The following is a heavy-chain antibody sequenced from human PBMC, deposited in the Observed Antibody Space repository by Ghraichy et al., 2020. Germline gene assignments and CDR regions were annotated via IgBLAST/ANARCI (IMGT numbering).Heavy chain of an antibody. D-gene: IGHD6-13*01. CDR3: AREWGGSSVLDP. J-gene: IGHJ5*02. V-gene: IGHV4-39*07. CDR1: GGSISSSNYC. CDR2: IFYSGGT. Sequence: SETLSLTCTVSGGSISSSNYCWAWMRQPPGVGREWSGSIFYSGGTSYKPSLRSRVTISVDTSKNQFSLTLSSVTAADTAVYYCAREWGGSSVLDPWGQGTLVTVSS.